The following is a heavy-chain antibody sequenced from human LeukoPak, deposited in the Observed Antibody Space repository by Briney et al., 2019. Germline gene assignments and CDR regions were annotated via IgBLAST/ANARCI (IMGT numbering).Heavy chain of an antibody. CDR2: IYYSGST. CDR3: ARSVDTAMDDAFDI. J-gene: IGHJ3*02. CDR1: GGSIGSYY. D-gene: IGHD5-18*01. Sequence: SETLSLTCTVSGGSIGSYYWSWIRQPPGKGLEWIGYIYYSGSTNYNPSLKSRVTISVDTSKNQFSLKLSSVTAADTAVYYCARSVDTAMDDAFDIWGQGTMVTVSS. V-gene: IGHV4-59*01.